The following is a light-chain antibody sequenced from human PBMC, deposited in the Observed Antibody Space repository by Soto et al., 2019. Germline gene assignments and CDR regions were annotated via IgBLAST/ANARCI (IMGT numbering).Light chain of an antibody. CDR1: SSNIGADYN. V-gene: IGLV1-40*01. CDR3: QSYDSSLSDWL. Sequence: QSVLTQPPSVSGAPGQRVTISCTGSSSNIGADYNVHWYQQVPGTAPKLLIYGDSNRPSGVPDRFSGSKSGTTASLAITGRQAEDEADYYYQSYDSSLSDWLFGGGTKLTVL. CDR2: GDS. J-gene: IGLJ3*02.